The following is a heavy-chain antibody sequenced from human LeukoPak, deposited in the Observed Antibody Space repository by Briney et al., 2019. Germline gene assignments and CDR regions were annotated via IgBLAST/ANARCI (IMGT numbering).Heavy chain of an antibody. J-gene: IGHJ3*02. CDR2: INPNSGGT. Sequence: ASVKVSCKASGYTFTGYYMHWVRQAPGQGLEWMRWINPNSGGTNYAQKFQGRVTMTRDTSISTAYMELSSLRSDDTTVYYCARRRVYDILTSYAFDIWGQGTMVTVSS. CDR3: ARRRVYDILTSYAFDI. V-gene: IGHV1-2*02. CDR1: GYTFTGYY. D-gene: IGHD3-9*01.